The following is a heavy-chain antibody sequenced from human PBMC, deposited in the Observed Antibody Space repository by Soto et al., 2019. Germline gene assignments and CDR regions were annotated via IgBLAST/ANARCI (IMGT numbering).Heavy chain of an antibody. J-gene: IGHJ5*01. D-gene: IGHD2-21*01. Sequence: SETLSLTCTVSGVSIHNSHSFWAWIRHPPGNGLQFIASVYHNGGAHYNSSLKSRVTISVYTANNQVSLRMRSLTAADTAFYYCGRVVEGATRHTDPDSWGQGIMAAVSS. CDR3: GRVVEGATRHTDPDS. V-gene: IGHV4-39*01. CDR2: VYHNGGA. CDR1: GVSIHNSHSF.